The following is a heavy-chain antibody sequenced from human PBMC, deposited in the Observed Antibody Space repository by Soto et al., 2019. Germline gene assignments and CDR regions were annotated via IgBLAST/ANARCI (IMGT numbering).Heavy chain of an antibody. V-gene: IGHV4-59*01. CDR1: GGSISSYY. CDR3: ARGYDSSGYYLSYNWFDP. CDR2: IYYSGST. J-gene: IGHJ5*02. D-gene: IGHD3-22*01. Sequence: PAETLSLTCTVSGGSISSYYWSWIRQPPGKGLEWIGYIYYSGSTNYNPSLKSRVTISVDTSKNQFSLKLSSVTAADTAVYYCARGYDSSGYYLSYNWFDPWGQGTLVSVS.